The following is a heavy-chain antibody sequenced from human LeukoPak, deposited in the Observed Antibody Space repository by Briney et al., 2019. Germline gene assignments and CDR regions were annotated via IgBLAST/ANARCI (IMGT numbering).Heavy chain of an antibody. J-gene: IGHJ1*01. CDR2: ISHDGSKK. Sequence: GGSLRLSCAASGFIVSGDFMSWVRQAPGKGLEWVAVISHDGSKKYYADSVKGRFTISRDNSKNTLYLQMNSLRDEDTAVYYCAKDPYSGSFEYFQHWGQGTLVTVSS. D-gene: IGHD1-26*01. V-gene: IGHV3-30*18. CDR3: AKDPYSGSFEYFQH. CDR1: GFIVSGDF.